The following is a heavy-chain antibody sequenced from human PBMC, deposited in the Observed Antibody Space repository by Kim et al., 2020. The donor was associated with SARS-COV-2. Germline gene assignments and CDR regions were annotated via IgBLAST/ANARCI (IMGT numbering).Heavy chain of an antibody. CDR2: MKEDGSNI. CDR3: AKGAVIRHDD. J-gene: IGHJ4*02. Sequence: GGSLRLSCEASGLTFSSHSMIWVRRGAGKGLEWVASMKEDGSNIYYVDSVKGRFTISRDNCKNSLYLQMNTLRPEDTAVYYCAKGAVIRHDDWGQAALF. D-gene: IGHD3-3*01. V-gene: IGHV3-7*03. CDR1: GLTFSSHS.